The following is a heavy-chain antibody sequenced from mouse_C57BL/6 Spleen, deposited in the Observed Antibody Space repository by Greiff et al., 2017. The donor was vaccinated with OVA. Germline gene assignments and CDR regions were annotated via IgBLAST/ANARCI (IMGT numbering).Heavy chain of an antibody. CDR1: GYTFTEYP. J-gene: IGHJ2*01. D-gene: IGHD2-4*01. CDR2: FYPGSGSI. CDR3: ARHAYNDYDEGYFDY. Sequence: QVQLQQSGAELVKPGASVKLSCKASGYTFTEYPIHWVKQRSGQGLEWIGWFYPGSGSIKYNEKFKDKATLTADKSSSTVYMELSRLTSEDSAVYFSARHAYNDYDEGYFDYWGQGTTLTVSS. V-gene: IGHV1-62-2*01.